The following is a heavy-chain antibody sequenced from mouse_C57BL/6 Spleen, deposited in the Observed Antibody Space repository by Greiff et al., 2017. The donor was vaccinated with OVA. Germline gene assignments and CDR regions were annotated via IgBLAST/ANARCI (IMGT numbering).Heavy chain of an antibody. CDR3: TETTGYAMDY. J-gene: IGHJ4*01. CDR2: IRLKSDNYAT. V-gene: IGHV6-3*01. Sequence: EVKVEESGGGLVQPGGSMKLSCVASGFTFSNYWMNWVRQSPEKGLEWVAQIRLKSDNYATHYAESVKGRFTISRDDSKSSVYLQMNNLSAEDTVIYYCTETTGYAMDYWGQGTSVTVSS. D-gene: IGHD1-1*01. CDR1: GFTFSNYW.